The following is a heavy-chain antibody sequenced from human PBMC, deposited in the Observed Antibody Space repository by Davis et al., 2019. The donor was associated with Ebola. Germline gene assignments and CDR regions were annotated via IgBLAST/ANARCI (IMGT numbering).Heavy chain of an antibody. CDR3: ARRGVYYGFWSGYYHYYYGMDV. J-gene: IGHJ6*02. Sequence: GESLKISCAASGFTFSSYWMSWVRQAPGKGLEWVANIKQDGSEKYYVDSVKGRFTISRDNAKNSLYLQMNSLRAEDTAVYYCARRGVYYGFWSGYYHYYYGMDVWGQGTTVTVSS. CDR2: IKQDGSEK. CDR1: GFTFSSYW. D-gene: IGHD3-3*01. V-gene: IGHV3-7*03.